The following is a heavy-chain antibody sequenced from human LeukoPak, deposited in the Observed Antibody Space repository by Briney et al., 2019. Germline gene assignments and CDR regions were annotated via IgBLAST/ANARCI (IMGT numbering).Heavy chain of an antibody. D-gene: IGHD2-15*01. J-gene: IGHJ4*02. CDR2: ITSGGST. CDR1: GFTFSNDV. CDR3: ARPVTATDRFYFFDS. V-gene: IGHV3-23*01. Sequence: GGSLRLSCAASGFTFSNDVVRWVRQAPGRGLEWVSSITSGGSTYYADSVKGRFTISRDNSENTLYLQMNSLRAEDTAVYYCARPVTATDRFYFFDSWGQGTPVTVSS.